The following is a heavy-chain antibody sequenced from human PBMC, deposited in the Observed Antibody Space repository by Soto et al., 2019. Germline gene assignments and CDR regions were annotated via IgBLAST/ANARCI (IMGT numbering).Heavy chain of an antibody. CDR2: MYYSEST. V-gene: IGHV4-39*01. CDR3: ARGDEYRDYDAPFDY. D-gene: IGHD5-12*01. J-gene: IGHJ4*02. Sequence: QLQLQESGPGRVKPSETLSLTCTVSSGSIAGSNYYWGWIRQPPGKGLEWIGTMYYSESTNYNPSIKSRVTISVDMSKNQLSPRLSSVTAAHTAVYYCARGDEYRDYDAPFDYWGQGTLVTVSS. CDR1: SGSIAGSNYY.